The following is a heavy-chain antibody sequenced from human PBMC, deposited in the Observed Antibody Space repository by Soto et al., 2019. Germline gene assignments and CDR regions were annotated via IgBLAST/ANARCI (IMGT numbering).Heavy chain of an antibody. J-gene: IGHJ4*02. Sequence: QVQLVESGGGVVQPGRSLTLSCAASGFTFSSYVIHWVRQTPDKGLEWVAFISRDGSNAYYADSVKGRFTISRDNSKNTLYLEMNSLRPEDTAVYYCAGDDEGRNDCDLGYWGQGTLVVVSS. CDR1: GFTFSSYV. D-gene: IGHD2-21*01. CDR2: ISRDGSNA. V-gene: IGHV3-30-3*01. CDR3: AGDDEGRNDCDLGY.